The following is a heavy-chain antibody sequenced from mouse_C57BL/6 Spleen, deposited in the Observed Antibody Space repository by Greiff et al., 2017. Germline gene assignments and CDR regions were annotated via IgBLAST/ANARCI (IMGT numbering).Heavy chain of an antibody. CDR2: INPDSSTI. D-gene: IGHD1-1*01. CDR3: ERGDYYGHWYFDV. V-gene: IGHV4-1*01. CDR1: GIDFSRYW. Sequence: EVKLQESGGGLVQPGGSLKLSCAASGIDFSRYWMSWVRRAPGKGLEWIGEINPDSSTINYAPSLKDKFIISRDNAKNTLYLQMSKVRSEDTALYYCERGDYYGHWYFDVWGTGTTVTVAS. J-gene: IGHJ1*03.